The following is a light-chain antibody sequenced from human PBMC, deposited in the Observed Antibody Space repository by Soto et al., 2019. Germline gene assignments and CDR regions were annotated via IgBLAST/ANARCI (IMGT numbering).Light chain of an antibody. V-gene: IGKV1-5*01. CDR3: QQYNTYSSLT. CDR2: DAS. CDR1: QSISSW. J-gene: IGKJ4*01. Sequence: DIQMTQSPSTLSASVGDRVTITCRASQSISSWLAWYQQKLGRAPRLLIYDASSLESGVPSRFSGSVYGKEFTLTISSLQPDDFATYYCQQYNTYSSLTFGGGTKVDIK.